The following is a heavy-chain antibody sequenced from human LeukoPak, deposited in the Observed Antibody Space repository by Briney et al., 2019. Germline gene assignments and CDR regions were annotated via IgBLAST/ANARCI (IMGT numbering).Heavy chain of an antibody. CDR1: GGSISIRNYY. Sequence: SETLSLTCTVSGGSISIRNYYWGWIRQPPGRGVEWIGSISYSGTYYNPSLKSRLTISVDTSKNHFSLNLRSVTAADTAVYYCARRTSNPVGAIDYWGQGTLVTVSS. V-gene: IGHV4-39*01. D-gene: IGHD1-26*01. CDR2: ISYSGT. CDR3: ARRTSNPVGAIDY. J-gene: IGHJ4*02.